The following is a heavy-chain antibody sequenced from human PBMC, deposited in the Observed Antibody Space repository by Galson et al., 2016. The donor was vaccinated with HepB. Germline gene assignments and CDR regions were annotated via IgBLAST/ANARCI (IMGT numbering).Heavy chain of an antibody. CDR3: ARLKDRNYYDSSGYPY. J-gene: IGHJ4*02. V-gene: IGHV5-51*01. CDR1: GYSFSNYW. CDR2: IDPNDSDT. Sequence: QSGAEVKKPGESLKISCKGFGYSFSNYWIAWVRQMPGKGLEWMGVIDPNDSDTRYSPSFQGQVTISADKSISTAYLQWSSLKASDTAMYYCARLKDRNYYDSSGYPYWGQGSPVTVSS. D-gene: IGHD3-22*01.